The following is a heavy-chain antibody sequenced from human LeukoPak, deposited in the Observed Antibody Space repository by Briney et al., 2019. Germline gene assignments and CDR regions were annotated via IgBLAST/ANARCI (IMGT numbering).Heavy chain of an antibody. CDR3: VKELRGYSYGAGN. CDR2: ISSNGGST. V-gene: IGHV3-64D*06. CDR1: GFTFSSYA. D-gene: IGHD5-18*01. Sequence: GGSLRLSCSASGFTFSSYAMHWVRQAPGMGLEYVSAISSNGGSTYYADSVKGRFTISRDNSKNTLYLQMSSLRAEDTAVYYCVKELRGYSYGAGNWGQGTLVTVSS. J-gene: IGHJ4*02.